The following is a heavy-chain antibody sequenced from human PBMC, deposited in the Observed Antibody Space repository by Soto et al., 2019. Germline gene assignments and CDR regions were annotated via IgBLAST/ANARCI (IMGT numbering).Heavy chain of an antibody. Sequence: QVQLVQSGAEVKKPGSSVKVSCKASGGTFSSYTISWVRQAPGQGLEWMGRIIPILGIANYAQKFQGRVTITADKSTSTAYMELSSLRSEDTAVYYCARSFRGYSYGTDRFDYWGQGTLVTVSS. J-gene: IGHJ4*02. V-gene: IGHV1-69*02. CDR3: ARSFRGYSYGTDRFDY. D-gene: IGHD5-18*01. CDR2: IIPILGIA. CDR1: GGTFSSYT.